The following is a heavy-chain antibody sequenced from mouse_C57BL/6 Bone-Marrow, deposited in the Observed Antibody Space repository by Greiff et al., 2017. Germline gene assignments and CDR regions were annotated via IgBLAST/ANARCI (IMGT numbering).Heavy chain of an antibody. J-gene: IGHJ2*01. CDR3: APLLPTGFDY. V-gene: IGHV1-69*01. D-gene: IGHD1-2*01. CDR1: GYTFTSYW. CDR2: IDPSDSYT. Sequence: QVQLQQSGAELVMPGASVKLSCKASGYTFTSYWMHWVKQRPGQGLEWIGEIDPSDSYTNYNQKFKGKSTLTVDKSSSTAYMQLSSLTSEDSAVYYCAPLLPTGFDYWGQGTTLTVSS.